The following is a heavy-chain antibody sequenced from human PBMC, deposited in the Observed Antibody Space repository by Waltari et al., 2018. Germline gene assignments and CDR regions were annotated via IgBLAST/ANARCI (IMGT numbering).Heavy chain of an antibody. J-gene: IGHJ3*02. D-gene: IGHD6-13*01. Sequence: QVQLQQWGAGLLKPSETLSLTCAVYGGSFSGYYWSWIRQPPGKGLEWIGEINHSGSTNSNPSPKSRATISEDTSKNQFSLKLSSVTAADTAVYYCAREVPYSSSPDAFDIWGQGTMVTVSS. CDR3: AREVPYSSSPDAFDI. CDR2: INHSGST. V-gene: IGHV4-34*01. CDR1: GGSFSGYY.